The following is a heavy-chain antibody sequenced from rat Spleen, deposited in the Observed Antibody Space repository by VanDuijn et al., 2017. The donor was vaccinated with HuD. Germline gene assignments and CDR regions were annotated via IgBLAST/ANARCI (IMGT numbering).Heavy chain of an antibody. CDR2: INYDGKNP. J-gene: IGHJ2*01. D-gene: IGHD1-5*01. V-gene: IGHV5-29*01. Sequence: EVQLVESDGGLVQPGRSLKLSCAVSGFIFSDFYMAWVRQTPTKGLEWVATINYDGKNPYYRDSVKGRFTISRDNAKNTLYLQMDSLRSEDTATYYCAREIMFYFDYWGQGVMVTVSS. CDR3: AREIMFYFDY. CDR1: GFIFSDFY.